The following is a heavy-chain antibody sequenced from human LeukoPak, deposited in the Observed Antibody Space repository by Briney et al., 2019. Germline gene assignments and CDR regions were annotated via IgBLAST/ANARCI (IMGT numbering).Heavy chain of an antibody. CDR2: IYPGDSAT. V-gene: IGHV5-51*01. J-gene: IGHJ4*02. CDR3: ARAAPGTPSDY. D-gene: IGHD6-13*01. CDR1: GYIFITYW. Sequence: GESLKSSCEGAGYIFITYWIGWVRQTPGKDLEWGGSIYPGDSATRYSSSFQGHVTISADKSINTAYLQWSSLEASDSAMYYCARAAPGTPSDYWGQGTLVTVSS.